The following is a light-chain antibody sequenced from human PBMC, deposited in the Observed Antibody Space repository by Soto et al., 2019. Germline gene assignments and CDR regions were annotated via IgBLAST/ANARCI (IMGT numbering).Light chain of an antibody. J-gene: IGLJ3*02. Sequence: QSALTQPASVSGSPGQSITISCTGTNSDVGSYKFVSWYQQHPGKVPKLIIYEATKRPSGLSNRFSGSKSGNTASLTISWLQAEDEADYYCCSFAGGGATRVFGGGTKLTVL. CDR2: EAT. CDR3: CSFAGGGATRV. CDR1: NSDVGSYKF. V-gene: IGLV2-23*01.